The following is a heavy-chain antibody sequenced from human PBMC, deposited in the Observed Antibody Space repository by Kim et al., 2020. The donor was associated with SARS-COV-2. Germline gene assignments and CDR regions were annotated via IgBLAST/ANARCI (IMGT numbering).Heavy chain of an antibody. Sequence: SVKVSCKSSGGTLSHYGISWVRRAPGQGLEWLGRIIPILGVADHAQKFQGRVTFTADKSTTTAYMELSSLRSEDTAVYYCATESTSLNYNHYYSMDGWG. V-gene: IGHV1-69*04. D-gene: IGHD3-16*02. CDR1: GGTLSHYG. CDR3: ATESTSLNYNHYYSMDG. CDR2: IIPILGVA. J-gene: IGHJ6*03.